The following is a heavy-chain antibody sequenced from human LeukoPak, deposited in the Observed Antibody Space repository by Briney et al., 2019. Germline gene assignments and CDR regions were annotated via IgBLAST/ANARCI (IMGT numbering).Heavy chain of an antibody. D-gene: IGHD6-19*01. Sequence: PGRSLRLSCAASGFTFSSYGMHWDRQAPGKGLEWVAVISYDGSNKYYADSVKGRFTISRDNSKNTLYLQMNSLRAEDTAVYYCAKESSSGWYQDDAFDIWGQGTMVTVSS. V-gene: IGHV3-30*18. CDR2: ISYDGSNK. CDR3: AKESSSGWYQDDAFDI. CDR1: GFTFSSYG. J-gene: IGHJ3*02.